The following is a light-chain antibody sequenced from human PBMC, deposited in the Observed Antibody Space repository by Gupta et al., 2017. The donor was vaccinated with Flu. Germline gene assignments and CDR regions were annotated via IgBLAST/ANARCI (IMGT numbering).Light chain of an antibody. V-gene: IGKV1-8*01. CDR1: QGISSY. J-gene: IGKJ2*03. CDR2: AAS. Sequence: AIPMTQSPSSFSASTGDRVTITCRASQGISSYLAWYQQKPGKAPKLLIYAASTLQSGVPSRFSGSGSETDFTLTISCLQSEDFATYYCQQYDSYPQSFGQGTKLEIK. CDR3: QQYDSYPQS.